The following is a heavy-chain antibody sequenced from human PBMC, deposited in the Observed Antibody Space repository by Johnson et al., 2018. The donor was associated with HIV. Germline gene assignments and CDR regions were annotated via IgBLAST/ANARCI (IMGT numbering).Heavy chain of an antibody. Sequence: VQLVESGGGLVQPGGSLRLSCAASGLTFSNYAMSWVRQGPGKGLEWVSAIGASGGRTFYADSVKGRFSISRDNAKSSVYLQMNSLRAEDTAVYYCARASYYYGSADIWGQGTMVTVSS. V-gene: IGHV3-23*04. J-gene: IGHJ3*02. D-gene: IGHD3-10*01. CDR2: IGASGGRT. CDR1: GLTFSNYA. CDR3: ARASYYYGSADI.